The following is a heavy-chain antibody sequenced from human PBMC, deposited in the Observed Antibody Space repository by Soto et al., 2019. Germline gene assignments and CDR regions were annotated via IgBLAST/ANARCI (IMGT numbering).Heavy chain of an antibody. V-gene: IGHV1-24*01. D-gene: IGHD3-16*01. Sequence: ASVKVSCKVSGYTLTELSMHWVRQAPGKGLEWMGGFDPEDGETIYAQKFQGRVTMTEDTSTDTAYMELSSLRSEDTAVYYCARGLDTYDALDIWGQGTMVTVSS. J-gene: IGHJ3*02. CDR1: GYTLTELS. CDR2: FDPEDGET. CDR3: ARGLDTYDALDI.